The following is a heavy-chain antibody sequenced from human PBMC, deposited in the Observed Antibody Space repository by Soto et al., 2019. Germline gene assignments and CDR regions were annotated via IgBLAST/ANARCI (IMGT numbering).Heavy chain of an antibody. V-gene: IGHV3-23*01. CDR2: ISGSGGST. CDR3: AKRTRVVVAATPRSYYYYYMDV. D-gene: IGHD2-15*01. J-gene: IGHJ6*03. Sequence: PGGSLRLSCAASGFTLSSYAMSWVRQAPGKGLEWVSAISGSGGSTYYADSVKGRFTISRDNSKNTLYLQMNSLRAEDTAVYHCAKRTRVVVAATPRSYYYYYMDVWGKGTTVTVSS. CDR1: GFTLSSYA.